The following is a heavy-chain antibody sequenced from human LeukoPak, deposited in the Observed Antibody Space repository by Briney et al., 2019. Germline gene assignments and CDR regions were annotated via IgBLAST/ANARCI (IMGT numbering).Heavy chain of an antibody. J-gene: IGHJ6*03. CDR2: IKSNTDGVTA. D-gene: IGHD3-22*01. Sequence: GGSLRLSCAASGFTFSNAWMNWVRQAPGKGLEWVGHIKSNTDGVTADYAPPVKGRFTISRDDSKNTLYLQMNSLKTEDTAVYYCTTRRTYYDSSGYSYPYYYYYYMDVWGKGTTVTVSS. V-gene: IGHV3-15*01. CDR3: TTRRTYYDSSGYSYPYYYYYYMDV. CDR1: GFTFSNAW.